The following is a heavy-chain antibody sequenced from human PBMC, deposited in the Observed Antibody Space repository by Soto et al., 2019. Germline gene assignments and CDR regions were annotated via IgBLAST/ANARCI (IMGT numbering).Heavy chain of an antibody. CDR2: IIPIFGTA. V-gene: IGHV1-69*13. J-gene: IGHJ3*02. D-gene: IGHD6-13*01. Sequence: ASVKVSCKASGGTFSSYAISWVRQAPGQGLEWMGGIIPIFGTANYAQKFQGRVTITADESTSTAYMELSSLRSEDTAVYYCARGPIAANAFDIWGQGTMVTVSS. CDR3: ARGPIAANAFDI. CDR1: GGTFSSYA.